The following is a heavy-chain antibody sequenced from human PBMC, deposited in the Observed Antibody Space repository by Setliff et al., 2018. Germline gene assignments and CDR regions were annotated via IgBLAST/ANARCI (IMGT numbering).Heavy chain of an antibody. CDR3: CSGSYLFVY. V-gene: IGHV3-20*04. D-gene: IGHD1-26*01. CDR1: GFTFDVSG. Sequence: GGSLRLSCGTSGFTFDVSGMSWVRQAPGKGLEWVSSINWSGGSRAYADAVKGRFTISRDNSKNTLYLQMNRLRADDTAVYYCCSGSYLFVYWGQGSLVTVSS. CDR2: INWSGGSR. J-gene: IGHJ4*02.